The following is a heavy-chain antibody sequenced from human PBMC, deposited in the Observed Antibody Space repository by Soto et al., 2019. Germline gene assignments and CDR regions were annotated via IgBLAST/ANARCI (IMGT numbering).Heavy chain of an antibody. D-gene: IGHD1-1*01. CDR1: GGSISRKSYY. Sequence: QVQLQESGPRLVKPSETLSLTCTVSGGSISRKSYYWGWISQPPGKWLEWFGSIYSSGSTYYNPSLKSRVTISVDTSKNQSSMKLSSVTAADTAVYYWASHDWNGVDYWGQGTLVTVAS. CDR2: IYSSGST. CDR3: ASHDWNGVDY. J-gene: IGHJ4*02. V-gene: IGHV4-39*01.